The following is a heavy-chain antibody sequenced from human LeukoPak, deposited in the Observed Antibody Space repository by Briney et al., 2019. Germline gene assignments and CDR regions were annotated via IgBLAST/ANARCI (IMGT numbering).Heavy chain of an antibody. CDR1: GGSISSYY. CDR2: IYYRGST. Sequence: PSETLSLTCTVSGGSISSYYWSWIRQPPGKGLEWIGYIYYRGSTNYNPSLKSRVTISVDTSKNQFSLKLSSVTAADTAVYYCASLYGSGSYYRYYYGMDVWGRGTTVTVSS. D-gene: IGHD3-10*01. J-gene: IGHJ6*02. V-gene: IGHV4-59*01. CDR3: ASLYGSGSYYRYYYGMDV.